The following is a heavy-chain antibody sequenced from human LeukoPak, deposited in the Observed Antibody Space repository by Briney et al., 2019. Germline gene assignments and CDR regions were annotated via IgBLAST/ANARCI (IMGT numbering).Heavy chain of an antibody. CDR1: GLTVSYNY. CDR3: ARDKSDFPFDA. CDR2: IYRGGST. J-gene: IGHJ5*02. Sequence: GGSLRLSCAASGLTVSYNYMCWVRQAPGKGLEWVSIIYRGGSTSYADSVKGRFTISRDISTNTVFLQMNSLRADDTAVYYCARDKSDFPFDAWGQGTLVTVAS. V-gene: IGHV3-66*01. D-gene: IGHD3-3*01.